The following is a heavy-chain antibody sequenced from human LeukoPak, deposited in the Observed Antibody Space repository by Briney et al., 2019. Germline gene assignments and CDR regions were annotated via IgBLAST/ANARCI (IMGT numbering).Heavy chain of an antibody. V-gene: IGHV3-23*01. J-gene: IGHJ6*02. D-gene: IGHD2-2*01. CDR3: AKIRECSTTSGYRSYGMDV. Sequence: GGSLRLSCAASVFPFNNYAILWVRQATGRGVEWVTLYRYWGGSTYYADSVKVQFTISRDNSKNTLYLQMNSLRAEDTDVYFCAKIRECSTTSGYRSYGMDVWGQGTTVTVSS. CDR1: VFPFNNYA. CDR2: YRYWGGST.